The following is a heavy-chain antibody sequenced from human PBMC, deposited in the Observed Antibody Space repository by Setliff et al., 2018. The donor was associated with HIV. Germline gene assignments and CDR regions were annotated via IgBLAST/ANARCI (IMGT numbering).Heavy chain of an antibody. CDR3: ARPVYGFYSRGY. CDR2: ISSDGST. Sequence: GGSLRLSCAASGFTFSDYNMNWVRQAPGRGLEWVSYISSDGSTYYADSVKGRFTISRDNSKNTLYLQMNSLRAEDTAVYYCARPVYGFYSRGYWGQGTLVTVSS. V-gene: IGHV3-48*01. CDR1: GFTFSDYN. J-gene: IGHJ4*02. D-gene: IGHD3-3*01.